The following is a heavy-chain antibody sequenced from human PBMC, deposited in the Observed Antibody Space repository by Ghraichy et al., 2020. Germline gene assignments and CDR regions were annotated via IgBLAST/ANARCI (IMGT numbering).Heavy chain of an antibody. Sequence: SETLSLTCAVYGGSFSGYYWSWIRQPPGKGLEWIGEINHSGSTNYNPSLKSRVTISVDTSKNQFSLKLSSVTAADTAVYYCARYYDFWSGYSDPWGQGTLVTVSS. V-gene: IGHV4-34*01. J-gene: IGHJ5*02. D-gene: IGHD3-3*01. CDR3: ARYYDFWSGYSDP. CDR1: GGSFSGYY. CDR2: INHSGST.